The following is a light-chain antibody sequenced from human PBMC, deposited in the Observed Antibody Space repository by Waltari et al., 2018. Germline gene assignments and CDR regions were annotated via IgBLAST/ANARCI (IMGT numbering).Light chain of an antibody. V-gene: IGKV4-1*01. Sequence: DIVMTQFPDSLAVSLGERATINCRSRQTILYSSNNKNYLAWYQQKPGQPPNLLVYWASTRESGVPDRFSGSGSGTDFTLTISSLQAEDVAVYYCQQYYSTPHTFGQGTKLEIK. CDR3: QQYYSTPHT. J-gene: IGKJ2*01. CDR1: QTILYSSNNKNY. CDR2: WAS.